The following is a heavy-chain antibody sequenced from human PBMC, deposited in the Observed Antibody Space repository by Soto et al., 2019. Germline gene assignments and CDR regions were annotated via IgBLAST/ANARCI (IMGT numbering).Heavy chain of an antibody. CDR1: GGSFSSYA. CDR3: ARAGPVSGNHAFDI. V-gene: IGHV1-69*06. J-gene: IGHJ3*02. Sequence: QVQLVQSGAEVKKPGSSVKVSCKASGGSFSSYAISWVRQAPVQGHEWMGGIIPIFGAPTYAQKFQGRVTIIADKSTSTAYMELSRLRSEDTALYYCARAGPVSGNHAFDIWGQGTLVTVSS. D-gene: IGHD6-19*01. CDR2: IIPIFGAP.